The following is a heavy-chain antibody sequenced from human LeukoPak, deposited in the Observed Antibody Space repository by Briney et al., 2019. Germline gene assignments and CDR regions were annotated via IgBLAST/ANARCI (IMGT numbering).Heavy chain of an antibody. J-gene: IGHJ3*02. CDR3: VRHLSADRPAFDI. D-gene: IGHD2/OR15-2a*01. CDR1: GGSINSYY. CDR2: IYYSGST. V-gene: IGHV4-59*08. Sequence: SSETLSLTCTVSGGSINSYYWSWIRQPPGKGLEWIGYIYYSGSTNYNPSLKSRVTISVDTSNNKFSLKLTSLTAADTAVYYCVRHLSADRPAFDIWGQGTMVTVSS.